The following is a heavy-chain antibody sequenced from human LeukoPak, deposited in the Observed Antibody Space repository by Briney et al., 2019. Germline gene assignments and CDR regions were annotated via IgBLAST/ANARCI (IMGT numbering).Heavy chain of an antibody. J-gene: IGHJ3*02. CDR2: IYHSECT. V-gene: IGHV4-34*01. Sequence: SEALSVTCVVYLGSLSGYYWSGMRPPPGRGVEGVGEIYHSECTNYNPPLKRRVTISVDTSKNQLFLQLGSVTAAGTAVCYCVREGPSSGWYLGDAFDIWGEGTMVTVPS. CDR3: VREGPSSGWYLGDAFDI. D-gene: IGHD6-19*01. CDR1: LGSLSGYY.